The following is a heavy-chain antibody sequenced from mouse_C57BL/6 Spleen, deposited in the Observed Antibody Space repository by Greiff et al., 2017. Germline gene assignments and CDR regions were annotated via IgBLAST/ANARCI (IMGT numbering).Heavy chain of an antibody. V-gene: IGHV1-9*01. CDR3: ARTAQIPHYYAMDY. J-gene: IGHJ4*01. D-gene: IGHD3-2*02. CDR2: ILPGSGST. Sequence: VQLLESGAELMRPGASVKLSCKATGYTFTSYGIRWVKQRPGQGLEWIGEILPGSGSTNYNEKFKGKATFTADTTSNTAYMTLSSLTTEDSAIYYWARTAQIPHYYAMDYWGQGTSVTVSA. CDR1: GYTFTSYG.